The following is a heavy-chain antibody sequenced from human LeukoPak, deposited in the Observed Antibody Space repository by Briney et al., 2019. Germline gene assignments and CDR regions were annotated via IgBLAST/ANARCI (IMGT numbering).Heavy chain of an antibody. CDR1: GFTFSSYS. V-gene: IGHV3-74*01. D-gene: IGHD1-7*01. CDR3: ATAGNYRFDY. CDR2: INSDGSTI. J-gene: IGHJ4*02. Sequence: PGGSLRLSCAASGFTFSSYSMNWVRQAPGEGLVWVSRINSDGSTINYADSVKGRLTISRDNAKNTLYLQMNSLRVEDTALYFCATAGNYRFDYWGQGTLVTVSS.